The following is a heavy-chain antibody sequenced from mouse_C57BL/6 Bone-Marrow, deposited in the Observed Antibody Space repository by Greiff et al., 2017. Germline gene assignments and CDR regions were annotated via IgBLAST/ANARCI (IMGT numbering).Heavy chain of an antibody. J-gene: IGHJ2*01. Sequence: VQLQQSGPELVKPGASVTISCKASGYSFTDSNLNWVKQSNGKSLEWIGVINPNSGTTSYNPKFKGKATLTVAPSSSTAYMQLNSLEAEDSAVYYCARRKLQYYLDYGGQGTTRTVSS. V-gene: IGHV1-39*01. CDR3: ARRKLQYYLDY. CDR1: GYSFTDSN. D-gene: IGHD1-3*01. CDR2: INPNSGTT.